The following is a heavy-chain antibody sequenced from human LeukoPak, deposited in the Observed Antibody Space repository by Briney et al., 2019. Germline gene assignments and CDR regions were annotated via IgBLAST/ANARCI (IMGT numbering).Heavy chain of an antibody. V-gene: IGHV3-7*01. CDR3: TRDFHFDY. CDR2: IKQDGSEK. J-gene: IGHJ4*02. CDR1: GFTFSSYW. Sequence: GGSLRLSCAASGFTFSSYWMSWVRQAPGKGLEWVANIKQDGSEKYYVDSVKGRFTISRDNAKSLLFLQMSSLRGEDTAVYYCTRDFHFDYWGQGTLVTVSS.